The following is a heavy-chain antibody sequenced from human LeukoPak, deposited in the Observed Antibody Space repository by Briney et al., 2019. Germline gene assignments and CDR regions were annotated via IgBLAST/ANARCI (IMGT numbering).Heavy chain of an antibody. CDR1: GYSFSTFW. D-gene: IGHD4-23*01. V-gene: IGHV5-51*01. CDR3: ASITAVAHAFNI. CDR2: IYPGDSDT. J-gene: IGHJ3*02. Sequence: GESLKISCKGSGYSFSTFWIGWVRQVPGKGLEWMGIIYPGDSDTRYSPSFQGQVIFSADKSINTAYLQWSSLKASDSAMYYCASITAVAHAFNIWGQGTLVTVSS.